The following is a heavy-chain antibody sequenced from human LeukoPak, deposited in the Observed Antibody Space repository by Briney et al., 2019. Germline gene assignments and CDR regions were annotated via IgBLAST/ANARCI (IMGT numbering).Heavy chain of an antibody. CDR1: GFTFTNYA. J-gene: IGHJ4*02. V-gene: IGHV3-30*04. CDR2: ISYDGSNK. Sequence: GGSLRLSCAASGFTFTNYAMHWVRQAPGKGLEWVAAISYDGSNKYYADSVKGRFTISRDNSKNTLYLQMNSLRAEDTAVYYCARDRVVALLDYWGQGTLVTVYS. D-gene: IGHD5-12*01. CDR3: ARDRVVALLDY.